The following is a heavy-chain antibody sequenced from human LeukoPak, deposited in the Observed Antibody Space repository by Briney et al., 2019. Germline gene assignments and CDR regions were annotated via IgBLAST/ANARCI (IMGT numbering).Heavy chain of an antibody. Sequence: GGSLRLSCVASRFTFSKYWMSWVRQAPGKGLEWVANIKKDGSEKDYVDSVKGRFTISRDNAKNSLYLQINSLRAEDTAVYYCAISWGGALDYWGQGIPVTVSS. D-gene: IGHD6-13*01. CDR2: IKKDGSEK. CDR1: RFTFSKYW. CDR3: AISWGGALDY. J-gene: IGHJ4*02. V-gene: IGHV3-7*03.